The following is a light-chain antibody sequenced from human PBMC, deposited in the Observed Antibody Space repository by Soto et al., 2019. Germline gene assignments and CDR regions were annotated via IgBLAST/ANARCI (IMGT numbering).Light chain of an antibody. V-gene: IGLV4-69*01. CDR3: QTWGTGIQV. Sequence: QPVLTQSPSASASLGASVKLTCTLSSGHSNYAIAWHQQQPEKGPRYLMKLNSDGSHSKGDGIPDRFSGSSSGAERYLTISSLQSEDEADYYSQTWGTGIQVFGGGTKVTVL. CDR2: LNSDGSH. CDR1: SGHSNYA. J-gene: IGLJ3*02.